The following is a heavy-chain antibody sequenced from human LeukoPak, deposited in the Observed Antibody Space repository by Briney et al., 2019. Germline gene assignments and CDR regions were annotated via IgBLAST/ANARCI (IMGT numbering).Heavy chain of an antibody. J-gene: IGHJ6*03. CDR2: ISSSSSYI. V-gene: IGHV3-21*01. D-gene: IGHD5-12*01. Sequence: GGSLRLSCAASGFTFSSYSMNWVRQAPGKGLEWVSSISSSSSYIYYADSVKGRFTISRDNAKNSLYLQMNSLRAEDTAVYYCARGQRGGYSGYYYMDVWGKGTTVTVSS. CDR1: GFTFSSYS. CDR3: ARGQRGGYSGYYYMDV.